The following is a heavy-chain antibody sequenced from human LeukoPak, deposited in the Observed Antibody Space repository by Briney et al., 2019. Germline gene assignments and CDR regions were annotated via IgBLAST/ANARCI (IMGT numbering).Heavy chain of an antibody. CDR1: GFTFSSYW. J-gene: IGHJ4*02. D-gene: IGHD3-10*01. CDR2: IKQDGSEK. V-gene: IGHV3-7*01. Sequence: PGGSLRLSCAASGFTFSSYWMSWVRQAPGKGLEWVVNIKQDGSEKYYVDSGKGRFTISRDNAKNSLYLQMNSLRAEDTAVYYCARPRSSYYYGSGSYYNYWGQGTLVTVSS. CDR3: ARPRSSYYYGSGSYYNY.